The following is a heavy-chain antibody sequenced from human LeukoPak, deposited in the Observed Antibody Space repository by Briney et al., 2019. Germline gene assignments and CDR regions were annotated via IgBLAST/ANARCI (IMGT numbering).Heavy chain of an antibody. CDR3: ASGRTAGYY. CDR1: GFTFSGYA. Sequence: GGSLRLSCAASGFTFSGYAMSWVRQAPGKGLEWVSAISGSGGSTYYADSVKGRFTISRDNAKNSLYLQMNSLRAEDTAVYYCASGRTAGYYWGQGTLVTVSS. CDR2: ISGSGGST. D-gene: IGHD3-9*01. V-gene: IGHV3-23*01. J-gene: IGHJ4*02.